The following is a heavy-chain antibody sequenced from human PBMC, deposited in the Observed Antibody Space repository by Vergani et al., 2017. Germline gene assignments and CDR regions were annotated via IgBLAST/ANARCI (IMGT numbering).Heavy chain of an antibody. V-gene: IGHV3-33*08. CDR2: IRYDGSNK. D-gene: IGHD2/OR15-2a*01. CDR1: GFTFSSYG. Sequence: QVQLVESGGGVVQPGRSLRLSCAASGFTFSSYGMHWVRQAPGKGLEWVAFIRYDGSNKYYADSVKGRFTISRDNSKNTLYLQMNSLRAEDTAVYYCASAARRGSMGIDYWGQGTLVTVSS. J-gene: IGHJ4*02. CDR3: ASAARRGSMGIDY.